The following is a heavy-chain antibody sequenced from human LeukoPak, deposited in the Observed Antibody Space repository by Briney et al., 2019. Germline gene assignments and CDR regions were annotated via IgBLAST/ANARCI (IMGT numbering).Heavy chain of an antibody. J-gene: IGHJ4*02. CDR2: IYHSGST. D-gene: IGHD6-13*01. Sequence: PSETLSLTCAVSGYSISSGYYWGWIRQPPGKGLEWIGSIYHSGSTYYNPSLKSRVTISVDTSKNQFSLKPSSVTAADTAVYYCARDSYSSSWHFDYWGQGTLVTVSS. CDR1: GYSISSGYY. V-gene: IGHV4-38-2*02. CDR3: ARDSYSSSWHFDY.